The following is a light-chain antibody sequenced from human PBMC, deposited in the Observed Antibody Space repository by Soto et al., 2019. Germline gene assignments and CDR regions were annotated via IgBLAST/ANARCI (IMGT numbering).Light chain of an antibody. CDR3: QQRGNWPWT. V-gene: IGKV3D-20*02. CDR2: GAS. J-gene: IGKJ1*01. CDR1: RGVSANY. Sequence: NLLTQSPGTLSLSPGEGATLSCRASRGVSANYLAWYQQKPGQAPTLLIYGASIRAAGIPARFSASGTGTDFTLTITSLQSEDFAVYYCQQRGNWPWTFGQGTKVDIK.